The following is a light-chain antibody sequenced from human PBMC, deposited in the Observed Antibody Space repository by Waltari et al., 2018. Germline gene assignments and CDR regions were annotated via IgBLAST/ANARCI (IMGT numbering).Light chain of an antibody. CDR2: DVS. Sequence: QSALTQPAYVSGSPGQSITITCPGTSSEVGSYNYVSWYQQHPGKAPKLMIYDVSYRPSGVSNRFSGSKSGNTASLTISVLQAEDEADYYCSSYTTSSLWVFGGGTKLTVL. V-gene: IGLV2-14*01. J-gene: IGLJ3*02. CDR3: SSYTTSSLWV. CDR1: SSEVGSYNY.